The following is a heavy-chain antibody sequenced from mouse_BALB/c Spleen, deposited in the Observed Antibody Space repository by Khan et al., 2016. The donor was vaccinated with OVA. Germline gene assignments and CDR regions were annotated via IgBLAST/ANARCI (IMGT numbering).Heavy chain of an antibody. CDR2: IWSGGIT. Sequence: QVQLKQSGPGLVQPSQSLSITCTVSGFSLTNYGVHWVRQSPGKGLEWLGVIWSGGITAYNDTFISRLSISKDISTSQVFFKMDSLQANDTAIYYFAKNRNGYFDYWGQGTTLTVSS. J-gene: IGHJ2*01. D-gene: IGHD1-1*02. V-gene: IGHV2-2*02. CDR1: GFSLTNYG. CDR3: AKNRNGYFDY.